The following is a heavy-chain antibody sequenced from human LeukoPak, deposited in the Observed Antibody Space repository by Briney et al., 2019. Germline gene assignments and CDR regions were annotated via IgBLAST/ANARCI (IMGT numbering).Heavy chain of an antibody. J-gene: IGHJ6*03. Sequence: SETLSLTCTVSGGSISSYYWSWIRQPPGKGLEWIGYISYSGSTNYNPSLKSRVTISVDTSKNQFSLKLSSVTAADTAVYYCARVRNPVHYMDVWGKGTTVTVSS. CDR1: GGSISSYY. CDR3: ARVRNPVHYMDV. CDR2: ISYSGST. V-gene: IGHV4-59*01.